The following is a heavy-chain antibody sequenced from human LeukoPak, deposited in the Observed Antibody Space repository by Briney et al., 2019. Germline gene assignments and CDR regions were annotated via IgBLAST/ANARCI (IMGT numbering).Heavy chain of an antibody. V-gene: IGHV4-39*01. CDR2: IYYSGST. CDR1: GGSISSSSYY. D-gene: IGHD3-10*01. CDR3: ARHPDPYYYGSGSYFWFDP. J-gene: IGHJ5*02. Sequence: PSETLSLTCTVSGGSISSSSYYWGWIRQPPGKGLEWIGSIYYSGSTYYNPSLKSRVTISVDTSKNQFSLKLSSVTAADTAVYYCARHPDPYYYGSGSYFWFDPWGQGTLVTVSS.